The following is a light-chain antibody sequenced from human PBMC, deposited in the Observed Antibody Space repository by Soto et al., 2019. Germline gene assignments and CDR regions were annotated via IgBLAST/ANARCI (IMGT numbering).Light chain of an antibody. CDR1: QSVNNNY. V-gene: IGKV3-20*01. CDR2: GAS. J-gene: IGKJ2*01. Sequence: EIVLTQSPGTLSLSPGERVTLSCRASQSVNNNYLAWYQQKPGQAPRLLIFGASNRATGIPDRFSGSGSGTDFTLTISGLEPEDFAVYYCQQYGSSVSYTFGQGTKVEIK. CDR3: QQYGSSVSYT.